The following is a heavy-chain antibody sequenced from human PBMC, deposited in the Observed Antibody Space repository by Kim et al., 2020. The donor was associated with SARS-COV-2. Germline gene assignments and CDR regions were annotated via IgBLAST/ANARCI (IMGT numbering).Heavy chain of an antibody. Sequence: YADSVKGRFTISSDNYKHTLYLQMNRLIAGETGVYYCAGDQAGISSAFDYWGQGTLVTVSS. J-gene: IGHJ4*03. D-gene: IGHD6-25*01. V-gene: IGHV3-23*01. CDR3: AGDQAGISSAFDY.